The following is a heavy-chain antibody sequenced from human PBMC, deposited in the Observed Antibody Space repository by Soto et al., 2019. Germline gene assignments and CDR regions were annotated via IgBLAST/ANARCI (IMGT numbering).Heavy chain of an antibody. CDR2: ISDNGVGT. D-gene: IGHD6-25*01. Sequence: EVQLLESGGGLVQPGESLRLSCAASGFTFSSYAMSWVRQAPGKGLQWVSVISDNGVGTYYADSVKGRFTISRDASKNTVYLLMNRLRAEDTAIYHCAKASAGYTSRSLSFWGQGNLVTVSS. CDR1: GFTFSSYA. CDR3: AKASAGYTSRSLSF. J-gene: IGHJ4*02. V-gene: IGHV3-23*01.